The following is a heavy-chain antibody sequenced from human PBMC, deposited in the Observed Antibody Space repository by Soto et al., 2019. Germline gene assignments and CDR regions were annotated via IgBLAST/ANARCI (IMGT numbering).Heavy chain of an antibody. CDR1: GFTFSSYS. V-gene: IGHV3-21*01. D-gene: IGHD3-10*01. CDR2: ISSSSSYI. Sequence: GGSLRLSCAASGFTFSSYSMNWVRQAPGKGLEWVSSISSSSSYIYYADTVKGRFTISRANAKKYLDLQMDSLRAEDTAVYYCATWQNGFGELFLPDPWGQGTLVTVSS. J-gene: IGHJ5*02. CDR3: ATWQNGFGELFLPDP.